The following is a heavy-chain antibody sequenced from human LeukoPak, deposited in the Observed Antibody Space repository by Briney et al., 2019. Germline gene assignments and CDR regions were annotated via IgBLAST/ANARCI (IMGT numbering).Heavy chain of an antibody. J-gene: IGHJ4*02. CDR1: GLTFSSYA. D-gene: IGHD6-19*01. V-gene: IGHV3-23*01. Sequence: GGSLRLSCAASGLTFSSYAMSWVRQAPGKGLKWVSAISGSGGSTYYADSVKGRFTISRDNSKNTLYLQMNSLRAEDTAVYYCAKDRGGWPFDYWGQGTLVTVSS. CDR3: AKDRGGWPFDY. CDR2: ISGSGGST.